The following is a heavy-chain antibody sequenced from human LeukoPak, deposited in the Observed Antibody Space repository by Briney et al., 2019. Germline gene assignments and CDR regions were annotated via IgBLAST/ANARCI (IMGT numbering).Heavy chain of an antibody. CDR1: GFTFSSYA. V-gene: IGHV3-30-3*01. CDR2: ISYDGSNK. D-gene: IGHD4-17*01. CDR3: ARDLTTVTPGGTD. Sequence: PGGSLRLSCAASGFTFSSYAMHWVRQAPGKGLEWVAVISYDGSNKYYADSVKGRFTISRDNSKNTLYLQMNSLRAEDTAVYYCARDLTTVTPGGTDWGQGTLVTVSP. J-gene: IGHJ4*02.